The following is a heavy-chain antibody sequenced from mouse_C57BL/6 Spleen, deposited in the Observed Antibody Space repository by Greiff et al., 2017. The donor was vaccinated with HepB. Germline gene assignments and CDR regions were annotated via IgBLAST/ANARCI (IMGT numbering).Heavy chain of an antibody. CDR2: IYPSDSET. V-gene: IGHV1-61*01. CDR1: GYTFTSYW. Sequence: QVHVKQPGAELVRPGSSVKLSCKASGYTFTSYWMDWVKQRPGQGLEWIGNIYPSDSETHYNQKFKDKATLTVDKSSSTAYMQLSSLTSEDSAVYYCARYGSSFDYWGQGTTLTVSS. D-gene: IGHD1-1*01. J-gene: IGHJ2*01. CDR3: ARYGSSFDY.